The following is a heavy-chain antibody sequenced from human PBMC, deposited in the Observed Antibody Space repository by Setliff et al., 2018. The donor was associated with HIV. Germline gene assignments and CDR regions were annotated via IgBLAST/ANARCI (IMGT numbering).Heavy chain of an antibody. Sequence: GGSLRLSCAASGFTFSNSWMSWVRQAPGKGLEWVANIKQDGSEKYYVDSVKGRLTISRDNAKNSLYLQMSSLRAEDTAVYYCARDASGWDEGDYWGQGTLVTVSS. CDR2: IKQDGSEK. CDR1: GFTFSNSW. J-gene: IGHJ4*02. V-gene: IGHV3-7*03. CDR3: ARDASGWDEGDY. D-gene: IGHD6-19*01.